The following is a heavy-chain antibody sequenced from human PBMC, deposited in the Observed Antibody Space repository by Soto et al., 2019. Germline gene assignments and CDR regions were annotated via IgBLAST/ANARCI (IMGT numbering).Heavy chain of an antibody. J-gene: IGHJ4*01. V-gene: IGHV1-2*04. Sequence: ASVKVSCKASGYTFTGYYMHWVRQAPGQGLEWMGWINPNSGGTNYAQKFQGWVTMTRDTSISTAYMELSRLRSDDTAVYYCARATTGLYYYDSSGYYLGEFDYLGHGTLVTVSS. CDR2: INPNSGGT. CDR3: ARATTGLYYYDSSGYYLGEFDY. D-gene: IGHD3-22*01. CDR1: GYTFTGYY.